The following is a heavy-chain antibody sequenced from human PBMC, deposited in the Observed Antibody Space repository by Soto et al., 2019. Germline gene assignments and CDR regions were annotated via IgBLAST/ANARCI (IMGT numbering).Heavy chain of an antibody. CDR3: AREIAAAGTDEYGMDV. J-gene: IGHJ6*02. CDR2: IYYSGST. CDR1: GGSISSYY. Sequence: SETLSLTCTVSGGSISSYYWSWILQPPGKGLEWIGYIYYSGSTNYNPSLKSRVTISVDTSKNQFSLKLSSVTAADTAVYYCAREIAAAGTDEYGMDVWGQGTTVTVSS. D-gene: IGHD6-13*01. V-gene: IGHV4-59*01.